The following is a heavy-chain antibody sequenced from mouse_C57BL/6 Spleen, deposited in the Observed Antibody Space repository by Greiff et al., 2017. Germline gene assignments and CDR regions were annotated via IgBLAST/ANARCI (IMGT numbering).Heavy chain of an antibody. J-gene: IGHJ3*01. Sequence: VQLQQSGAELVRPGASVKLSCTASGFNIKDYYMHWVKQRPEQGLAWIGRIDPEDGDTEYAPKFQGKATMTADTSSNTAYLQLSSLTSEDTAVYYCTLPSYDGYYGAYWGQGTLVTVSA. CDR2: IDPEDGDT. D-gene: IGHD2-3*01. CDR1: GFNIKDYY. CDR3: TLPSYDGYYGAY. V-gene: IGHV14-1*01.